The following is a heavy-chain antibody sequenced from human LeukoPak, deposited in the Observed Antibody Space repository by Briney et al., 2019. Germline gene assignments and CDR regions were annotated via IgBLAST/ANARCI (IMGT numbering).Heavy chain of an antibody. Sequence: PSETLSLTCTVSGGSISSSSYSWGWIRQPPGKGLEWIGSIYYSGTTYYNLSLKSRVTISVDTSKKHFSLKLSSVTAADTAVYYCARDFWSGRNWFDPWGQGTLVTVSS. CDR1: GGSISSSSYS. D-gene: IGHD3-3*01. V-gene: IGHV4-39*07. CDR2: IYYSGTT. CDR3: ARDFWSGRNWFDP. J-gene: IGHJ5*02.